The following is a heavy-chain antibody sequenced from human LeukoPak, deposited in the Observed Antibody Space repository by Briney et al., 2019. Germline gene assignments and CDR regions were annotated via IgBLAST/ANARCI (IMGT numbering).Heavy chain of an antibody. Sequence: PSETLSLTCTVSDDSITMYYWTWIRQPPGKGLEWIGYVDHTGSTKFNPSLNGRVSISRDTSKNLFSLRLRSVTAADTAVYYCAAQPDFWGQGTLVTVS. CDR2: VDHTGST. CDR1: DDSITMYY. D-gene: IGHD1-14*01. V-gene: IGHV4-59*01. CDR3: AAQPDF. J-gene: IGHJ4*02.